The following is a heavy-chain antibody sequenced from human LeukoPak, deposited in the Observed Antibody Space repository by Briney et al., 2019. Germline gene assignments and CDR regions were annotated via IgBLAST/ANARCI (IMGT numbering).Heavy chain of an antibody. CDR3: ARERGGSWSGYYPF. Sequence: GGSLRLSCAASGFIVDTNNVTWVRQAPGKGLEWVSLLLSDGRTYYADSVKGRFIISRDNSKNSLYLQMSNLRVEDTATYYCARERGGSWSGYYPFWGQGTLVTVSS. J-gene: IGHJ4*02. D-gene: IGHD3-3*01. V-gene: IGHV3-53*01. CDR2: LLSDGRT. CDR1: GFIVDTNN.